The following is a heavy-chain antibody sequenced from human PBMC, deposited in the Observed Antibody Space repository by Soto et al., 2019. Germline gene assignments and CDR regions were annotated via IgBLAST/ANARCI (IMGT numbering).Heavy chain of an antibody. CDR3: VRKNVNIGFYDY. J-gene: IGHJ4*02. Sequence: GGSLRLSCAASGFTFSSYAMTWVRQAPGKGLEWVSGLYGSGDITFYADSVRGRFTVSRDNSKNTLSLQMNSLRAEDTAVYYCVRKNVNIGFYDYWGKGTLVIVFS. V-gene: IGHV3-23*01. CDR2: LYGSGDIT. CDR1: GFTFSSYA. D-gene: IGHD3-10*02.